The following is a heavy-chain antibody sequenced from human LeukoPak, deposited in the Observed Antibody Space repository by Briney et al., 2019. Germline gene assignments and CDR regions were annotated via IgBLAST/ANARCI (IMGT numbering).Heavy chain of an antibody. CDR1: GFTFGSYA. CDR3: AKDWIKFDY. V-gene: IGHV3-23*01. J-gene: IGHJ4*02. Sequence: GGSLRLSCAASGFTFGSYAMTWVRQAPGKGLEWVSGFSGSGSSTYYADSVKGRFTISRDNSKNTLYLQMNSLRAEDTAVYYCAKDWIKFDYWGQGTLVTVSS. D-gene: IGHD2-2*03. CDR2: FSGSGSST.